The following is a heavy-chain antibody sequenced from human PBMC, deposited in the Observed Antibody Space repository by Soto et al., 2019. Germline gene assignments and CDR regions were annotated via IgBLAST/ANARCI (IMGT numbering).Heavy chain of an antibody. CDR3: ARATISMTGLTGVPHCFDS. CDR2: ISYSGST. Sequence: SETPSLTCTVPGGSVSSGSYHWSWIRQPPGKGLEWIGYISYSGSTNYNPSLKSRVTIAVDTSKNQFSLKLSSVTAADTAVYYCARATISMTGLTGVPHCFDSWGPGTLVTVSS. D-gene: IGHD3-9*01. J-gene: IGHJ5*01. CDR1: GGSVSSGSYH. V-gene: IGHV4-61*01.